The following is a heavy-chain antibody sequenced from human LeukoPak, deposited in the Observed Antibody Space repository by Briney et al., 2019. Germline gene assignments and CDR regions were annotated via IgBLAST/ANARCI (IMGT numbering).Heavy chain of an antibody. J-gene: IGHJ4*02. Sequence: SETLCLTCTVSGGSISSYYLSWIRQPAGKGLEWIGRVYSSGGVNYYASLKSRGTMVLDKFENNFSMHLSSVTTADTAVYSSARTTAPDWPYNYWGQGILVTVSS. CDR3: ARTTAPDWPYNY. D-gene: IGHD3-16*01. CDR2: VYSSGGV. CDR1: GGSISSYY. V-gene: IGHV4-4*07.